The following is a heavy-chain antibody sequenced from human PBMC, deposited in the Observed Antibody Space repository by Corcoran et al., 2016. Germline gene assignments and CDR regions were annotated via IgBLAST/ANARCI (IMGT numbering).Heavy chain of an antibody. CDR3: AGDKDPYCSGGSCYPEGAFDI. CDR2: INPSGGST. V-gene: IGHV1-46*01. J-gene: IGHJ3*02. Sequence: QVQLVQSGAEVKKPGASVKVSCKASGYTFTSYYMHWVRQAPGQGLEWMGIINPSGGSTSYAQKFQGRVTMTRDTSTSTVYMELSSLRSEDTAVYYCAGDKDPYCSGGSCYPEGAFDIWGQGTMVTVSS. D-gene: IGHD2-15*01. CDR1: GYTFTSYY.